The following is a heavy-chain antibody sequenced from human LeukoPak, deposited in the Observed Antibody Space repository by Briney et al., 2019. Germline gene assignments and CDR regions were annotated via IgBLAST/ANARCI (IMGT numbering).Heavy chain of an antibody. D-gene: IGHD3-22*01. CDR2: IYYSGST. CDR1: GGSISSCY. V-gene: IGHV4-59*12. Sequence: SETLSLTCTVSGGSISSCYWSWIRQHPGKGLEWIGYIYYSGSTYYNPSLKSRVTISVDTSKNQFSLKLSSVTAADTAVYYCASGRIVVVITGGWYFDLWGRGTLVTVSS. J-gene: IGHJ2*01. CDR3: ASGRIVVVITGGWYFDL.